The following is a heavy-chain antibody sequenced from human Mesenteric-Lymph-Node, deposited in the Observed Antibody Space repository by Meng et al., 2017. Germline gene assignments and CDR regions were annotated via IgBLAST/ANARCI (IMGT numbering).Heavy chain of an antibody. CDR2: ISFHGLS. Sequence: ESLKISCAVYGGSFSTYYWSWIRQPPGKGLEWIGYISFHGLSDYMSSPKSRVSISLDTSNNQFSLNLKSVTTTDTAVYYCARVGYCSSGSCHRGWLDPWGPGTLVTVSS. CDR3: ARVGYCSSGSCHRGWLDP. J-gene: IGHJ5*02. V-gene: IGHV4-59*01. D-gene: IGHD2-15*01. CDR1: GGSFSTYY.